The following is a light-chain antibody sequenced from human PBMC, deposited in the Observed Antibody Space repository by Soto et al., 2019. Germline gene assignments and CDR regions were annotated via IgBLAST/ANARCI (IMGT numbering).Light chain of an antibody. Sequence: QAVVTQSPSASASLGASVKLTCTLSSGHSSYAIAWHQQQPEKGPRYLMKVNSDGSHSKGDEIPDRFSGSSSGAERYLTISSLQSEDEADYYCQTWGTGIRVFGGGTKLTVL. CDR2: VNSDGSH. CDR1: SGHSSYA. CDR3: QTWGTGIRV. V-gene: IGLV4-69*01. J-gene: IGLJ3*02.